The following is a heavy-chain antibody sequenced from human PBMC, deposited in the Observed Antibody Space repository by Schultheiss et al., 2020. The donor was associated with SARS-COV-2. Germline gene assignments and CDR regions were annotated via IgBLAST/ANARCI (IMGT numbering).Heavy chain of an antibody. CDR1: GVTFSSYA. CDR2: IIPIFGTA. CDR3: AKYRGWYARPPLLFDY. J-gene: IGHJ4*02. V-gene: IGHV1-69*13. Sequence: SVKVSCKASGVTFSSYAISWVRQAPGQGLEWMGGIIPIFGTANYAQKFQGRVTITADESTSTAYMELRSLRSDDTAVYYCAKYRGWYARPPLLFDYWGQGILVTVSS. D-gene: IGHD6-19*01.